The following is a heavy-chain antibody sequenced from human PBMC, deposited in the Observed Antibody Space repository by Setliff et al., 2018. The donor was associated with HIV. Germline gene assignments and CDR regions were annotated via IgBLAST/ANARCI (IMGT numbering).Heavy chain of an antibody. CDR1: GYTFTAYY. CDR3: ARDWNYYGSGSYPGY. CDR2: INSNNGGT. V-gene: IGHV1-2*02. J-gene: IGHJ4*02. D-gene: IGHD3-10*01. Sequence: ASVKVSCKTSGYTFTAYYIHWVRQAPGQGLEWMGWINSNNGGTKYAQNFQGRVTMTRDTSITTAYMELSSLISDDTAVYYCARDWNYYGSGSYPGYWGQGTLVTVSS.